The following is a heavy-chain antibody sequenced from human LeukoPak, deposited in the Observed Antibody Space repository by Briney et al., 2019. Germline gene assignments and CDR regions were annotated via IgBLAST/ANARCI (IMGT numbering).Heavy chain of an antibody. D-gene: IGHD2-2*01. CDR3: ARNPAQLPGGFDP. CDR1: GGSISSYY. Sequence: KTSGTLSLTCTVSGGSISSYYWSWIRQPPGKGLEWIGYIYYSGSTNYNPSLKSRVTISVDTSKNQFSLKLSSVTAADTAVYYCARNPAQLPGGFDPWGQGTLVTVSS. J-gene: IGHJ5*02. V-gene: IGHV4-59*08. CDR2: IYYSGST.